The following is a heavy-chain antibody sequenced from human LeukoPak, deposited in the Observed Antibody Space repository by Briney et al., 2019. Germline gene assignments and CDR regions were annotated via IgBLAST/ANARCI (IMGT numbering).Heavy chain of an antibody. CDR1: GFTFSSYS. J-gene: IGHJ3*02. V-gene: IGHV3-21*04. D-gene: IGHD3-22*01. CDR3: ARDQRGYYDSSGYYPDAFDI. CDR2: ISSSSSYI. Sequence: GGSLRLSCAASGFTFSSYSMNWVRQAPGKGLEWVSSISSSSSYIYYADSVKGRFTISRDNAKNSLYLQMNSLRAEDTAVYYCARDQRGYYDSSGYYPDAFDIWGQGTMVTVSS.